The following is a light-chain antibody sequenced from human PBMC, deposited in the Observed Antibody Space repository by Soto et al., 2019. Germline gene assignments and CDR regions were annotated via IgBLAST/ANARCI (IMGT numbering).Light chain of an antibody. CDR3: QSYDSSMTTFV. J-gene: IGLJ1*01. V-gene: IGLV1-40*01. Sequence: QSVLTQPPSVSGAPEQRVAMSCTGSSSNIGAECDVHWCQQLPGTAPKRLIYGDNNRPSGGPDRFSGSKSGTSASLAIPGLQPEYEADYSSQSYDSSMTTFVFGTGTKGTVL. CDR1: SSNIGAECD. CDR2: GDN.